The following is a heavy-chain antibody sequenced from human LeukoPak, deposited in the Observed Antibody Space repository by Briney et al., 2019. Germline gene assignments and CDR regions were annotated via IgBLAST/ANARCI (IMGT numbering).Heavy chain of an antibody. CDR2: LYYGGST. V-gene: IGHV4-31*03. Sequence: SQTLSLTCTVSGGSISSGGYYWSWIRQHPGKGLEWIGYLYYGGSTYYNPSLKSRVTISVDTSKTQFSLKLSSVTAADTAVYYCARARDIVVTSNVFYFDYWGHGTLVTVSS. J-gene: IGHJ4*01. D-gene: IGHD2-2*01. CDR1: GGSISSGGYY. CDR3: ARARDIVVTSNVFYFDY.